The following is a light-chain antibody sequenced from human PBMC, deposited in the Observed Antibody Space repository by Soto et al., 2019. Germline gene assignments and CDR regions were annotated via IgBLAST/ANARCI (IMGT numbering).Light chain of an antibody. CDR3: QQYYSYPRT. CDR1: QGISSY. V-gene: IGKV1-8*01. CDR2: AAS. Sequence: IRMTPSPASLSVSTGYSFTITVRASQGISSYLAWYQQKPGKAPKLLIYAASTLQSGVPSRFSGSGSGTDFTLTISCLQSEDFATYYCQQYYSYPRTFGQGTKVDIK. J-gene: IGKJ1*01.